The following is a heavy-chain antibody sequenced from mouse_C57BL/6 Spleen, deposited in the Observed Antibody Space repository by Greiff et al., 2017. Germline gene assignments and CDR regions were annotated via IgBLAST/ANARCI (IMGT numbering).Heavy chain of an antibody. CDR2: IYPGSGST. CDR1: GYTFTSYW. CDR3: ARGGGYFEV. J-gene: IGHJ1*03. Sequence: QVQLQQPGAELVKPGASVKMSCKASGYTFTSYWITWVKQRPGQGLEWIGDIYPGSGSTNYNEKFKSKATLTVDTSSSTAYMQRSSLTSEDPAVYYCARGGGYFEVWGTGTTVTVAS. V-gene: IGHV1-55*01.